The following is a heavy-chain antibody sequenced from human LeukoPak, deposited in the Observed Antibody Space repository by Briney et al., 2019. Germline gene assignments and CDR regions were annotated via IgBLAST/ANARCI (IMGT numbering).Heavy chain of an antibody. CDR1: GFTFSTYI. J-gene: IGHJ4*02. D-gene: IGHD5-18*01. CDR2: MSYTGNDI. V-gene: IGHV3-30*04. Sequence: PGGSLRLSCAASGFTFSTYIMHWVRQSPGKGLEWVAVMSYTGNDISYADSVKGRFTISRDNSKNTLYLQMNSLQTDDTAVYCCATDLRYGNNFFFQHWGQGILVTVSS. CDR3: ATDLRYGNNFFFQH.